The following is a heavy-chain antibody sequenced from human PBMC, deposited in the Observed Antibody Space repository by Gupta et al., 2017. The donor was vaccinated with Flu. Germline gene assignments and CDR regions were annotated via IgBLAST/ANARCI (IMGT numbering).Heavy chain of an antibody. Sequence: QLQLQESGPGLVKPSETLSLTCTVSGGSITSRSYYWGWIRQPPVKGLEWIGSVYYSGGTYHNPSLKSRATISVDTSKNLFSLKLSSVTAADTAVYFCARQPIERDLAIQACDLWGQGTMGTVSS. V-gene: IGHV4-39*01. J-gene: IGHJ3*01. CDR1: GGSITSRSYY. D-gene: IGHD5-24*01. CDR3: ARQPIERDLAIQACDL. CDR2: VYYSGGT.